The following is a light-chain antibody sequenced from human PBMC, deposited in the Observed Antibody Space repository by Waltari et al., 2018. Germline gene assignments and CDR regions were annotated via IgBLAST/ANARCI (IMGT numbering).Light chain of an antibody. CDR3: QQRSNWPPT. CDR1: QSVSRN. J-gene: IGKJ3*01. Sequence: TVLTLSPATLSLSPGERATLSCRASQSVSRNLAWYQQKPGQPPRLFIYDASTRATGVPARFSGSGSGTDFTLTISSLEPEDFAVYFCQQRSNWPPTFGPGTKVD. CDR2: DAS. V-gene: IGKV3-11*01.